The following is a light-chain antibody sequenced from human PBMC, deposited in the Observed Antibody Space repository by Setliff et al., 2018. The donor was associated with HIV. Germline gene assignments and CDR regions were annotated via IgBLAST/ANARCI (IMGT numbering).Light chain of an antibody. Sequence: QSVLTQPRSVSGSRGQSVTISCTGTSSDVGFFNYVSWYQQHPGKAPKLMIYEVSKRPSGVSNRFSGSKSGNTASLTISGLQADDEADYYCCSYAGSTTYVFGTGTKVTVL. CDR3: CSYAGSTTYV. J-gene: IGLJ1*01. CDR1: SSDVGFFNY. V-gene: IGLV2-23*02. CDR2: EVS.